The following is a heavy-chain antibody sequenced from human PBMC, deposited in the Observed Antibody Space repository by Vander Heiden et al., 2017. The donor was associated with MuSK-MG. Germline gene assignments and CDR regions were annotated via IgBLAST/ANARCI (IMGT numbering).Heavy chain of an antibody. CDR1: GFTFGSYA. J-gene: IGHJ4*02. CDR2: ISGSGGST. CDR3: AKAPLIVVVISLDY. D-gene: IGHD3-22*01. Sequence: EVQLVESGGGLVQPGGSLRLSCAASGFTFGSYAMGWVRQAPGKGLEWVSAISGSGGSTYYADSVKGRFTISRDNSKNTLYLQMNSLRAEDTAVYYCAKAPLIVVVISLDYWGQGTLVTVSS. V-gene: IGHV3-23*04.